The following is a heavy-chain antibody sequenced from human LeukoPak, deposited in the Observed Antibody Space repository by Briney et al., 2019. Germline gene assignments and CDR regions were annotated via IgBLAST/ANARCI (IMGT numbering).Heavy chain of an antibody. CDR2: INHSGST. J-gene: IGHJ1*01. CDR3: AIESSGWWTREYFHH. CDR1: GGSFSGYY. D-gene: IGHD6-19*01. Sequence: SETLSLTCAVYGGSFSGYYWSWIRQPPGKGLEWIGEINHSGSTNYNPSLKTRVTISVDTSKNQFSLKLSSVTAADTAVYYCAIESSGWWTREYFHHGGQGTLVTVSS. V-gene: IGHV4-34*01.